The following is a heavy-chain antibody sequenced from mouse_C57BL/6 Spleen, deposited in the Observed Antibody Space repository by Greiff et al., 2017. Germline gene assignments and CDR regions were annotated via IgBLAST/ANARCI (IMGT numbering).Heavy chain of an antibody. J-gene: IGHJ1*03. CDR1: GFSLSTFGMG. CDR3: ARILTYYGSSYWYFDV. Sequence: QVTLKESGPGILQPSQTLSLTCSFSGFSLSTFGMGVGWIRQPSGKGLEWLAHIWWDDDKYYNPALKSRLTISKDTSKNQVFLKIANVDTADTATYYCARILTYYGSSYWYFDVWGTGSTVTVSS. D-gene: IGHD1-1*01. V-gene: IGHV8-8*01. CDR2: IWWDDDK.